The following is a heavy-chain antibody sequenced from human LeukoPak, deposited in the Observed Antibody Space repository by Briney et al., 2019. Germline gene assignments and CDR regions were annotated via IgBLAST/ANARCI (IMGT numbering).Heavy chain of an antibody. D-gene: IGHD3-22*01. CDR3: ARDPNTSGPSDY. CDR2: IYSGGST. J-gene: IGHJ4*02. CDR1: GLTVSTNY. Sequence: GGSLRLSCVGSGLTVSTNYMTWVRQAPGKGLEWVSVIYSGGSTYYADSVKGRFTISRDNSKNTLYLQMNSLKAEDTAVYYCARDPNTSGPSDYWGQGTLVTVSS. V-gene: IGHV3-66*02.